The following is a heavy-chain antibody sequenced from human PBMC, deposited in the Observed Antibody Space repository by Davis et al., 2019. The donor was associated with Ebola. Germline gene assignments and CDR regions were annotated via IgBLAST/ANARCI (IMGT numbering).Heavy chain of an antibody. CDR1: GDSISSYY. Sequence: PGGSLRLSCTVSGDSISSYYWSWIRQPAGKGLEWIGRIYTSGSTNYNPSLKSRVTMSVDTSKNQFSLKLSSVTAADTAVYYCARDHAQAVAGPTSTYYYYGMDVWGQGTTVTVSS. CDR3: ARDHAQAVAGPTSTYYYYGMDV. D-gene: IGHD6-19*01. J-gene: IGHJ6*02. V-gene: IGHV4-4*07. CDR2: IYTSGST.